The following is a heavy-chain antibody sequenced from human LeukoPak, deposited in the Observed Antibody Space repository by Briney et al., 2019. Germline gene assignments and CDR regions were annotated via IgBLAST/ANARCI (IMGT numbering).Heavy chain of an antibody. CDR3: ARVITGTTNFDY. CDR2: ISYDGSNK. Sequence: PGRSLRLSCAASGFTFSSYAMHWVRQAPGKGLEWVAVISYDGSNKYYADSVKGRFTISRDNSKNTLYLQMNSLRAEDTAVYYCARVITGTTNFDYWGQGTLVTVSS. V-gene: IGHV3-30-3*01. D-gene: IGHD1-7*01. J-gene: IGHJ4*02. CDR1: GFTFSSYA.